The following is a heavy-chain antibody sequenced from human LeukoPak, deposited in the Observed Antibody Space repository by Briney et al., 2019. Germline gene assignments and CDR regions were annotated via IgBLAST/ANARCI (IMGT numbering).Heavy chain of an antibody. Sequence: ASVKVSCKASGYTFTGYYMHWVRQAPGQGLEWMGWMNPDSGNTGYAQKFQGRVTMTRNTSISTAYMELSSLRSEDTAVYYCARGVTSMRDAFEIWGQGTMVTVSS. D-gene: IGHD2/OR15-2a*01. CDR3: ARGVTSMRDAFEI. CDR1: GYTFTGYY. V-gene: IGHV1-8*02. CDR2: MNPDSGNT. J-gene: IGHJ3*02.